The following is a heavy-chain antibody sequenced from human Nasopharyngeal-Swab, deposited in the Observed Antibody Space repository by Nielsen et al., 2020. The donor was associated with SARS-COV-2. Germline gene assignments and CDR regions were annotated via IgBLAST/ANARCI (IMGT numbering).Heavy chain of an antibody. Sequence: PGKGLEWVSGISWNSGSTVYADSVKGRFTISRDNAKNSLYLQMNSLRAEDTALYYCAKDNNPYYYDSSGYAFDIWGQGTMVTVSS. D-gene: IGHD3-22*01. J-gene: IGHJ3*02. CDR2: ISWNSGST. V-gene: IGHV3-9*01. CDR3: AKDNNPYYYDSSGYAFDI.